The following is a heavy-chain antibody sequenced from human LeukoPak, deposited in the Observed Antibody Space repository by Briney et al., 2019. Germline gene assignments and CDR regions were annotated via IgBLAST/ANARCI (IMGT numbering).Heavy chain of an antibody. D-gene: IGHD5-12*01. CDR1: GFTFSSYW. CDR3: ARGRSGYDYFDY. J-gene: IGHJ4*02. CDR2: IKQDGTEK. V-gene: IGHV3-7*01. Sequence: GGSLRLSCAVSGFTFSSYWMSWVRQAPGKGLEWVANIKQDGTEKYFVDPVKGRFTISRDNAKNSLYLQMNSLRAEDTAMYYCARGRSGYDYFDYWGQGTLVTVSS.